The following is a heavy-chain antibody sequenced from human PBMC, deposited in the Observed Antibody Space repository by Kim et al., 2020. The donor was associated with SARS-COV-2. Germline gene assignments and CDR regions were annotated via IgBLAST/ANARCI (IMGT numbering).Heavy chain of an antibody. D-gene: IGHD3-10*01. Sequence: ASVKVSCKASGYTFTSYGISWVRQAPGQGLEWMGWISAYNGNTNYAQKLQGRVTMTTDTSTSTAYMELRSLRSDDTAVYYCARDRGGYYGSGSPRRSGGMDVWGQGTTVTVSS. J-gene: IGHJ6*02. V-gene: IGHV1-18*04. CDR3: ARDRGGYYGSGSPRRSGGMDV. CDR2: ISAYNGNT. CDR1: GYTFTSYG.